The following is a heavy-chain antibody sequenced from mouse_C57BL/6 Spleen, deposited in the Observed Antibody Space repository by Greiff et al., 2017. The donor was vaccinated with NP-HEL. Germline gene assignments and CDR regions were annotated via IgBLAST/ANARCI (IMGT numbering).Heavy chain of an antibody. D-gene: IGHD1-1*01. J-gene: IGHJ1*03. V-gene: IGHV10-1*01. CDR1: GFSFNTYA. Sequence: EVQVVESGGGLVQPKGSLKLSCAASGFSFNTYAMNWVRQAPGKGLEWVARIRSKSNNYATYYADSVKDRFTISRDDSESMLYLQMNNLKTEDTAMYYCVRADYYGSSYGYFDVWGTGTTVTVSS. CDR3: VRADYYGSSYGYFDV. CDR2: IRSKSNNYAT.